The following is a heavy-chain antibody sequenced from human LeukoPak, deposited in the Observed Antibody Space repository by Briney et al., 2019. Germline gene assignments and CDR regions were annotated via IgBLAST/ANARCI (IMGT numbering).Heavy chain of an antibody. CDR3: AKDRSLLRYFHHPFDY. D-gene: IGHD3-9*01. CDR2: ISGSGGST. Sequence: GGSLRLTCAASGFTFSSYAMSWVRQAPGKGLEWVSAISGSGGSTYYADSVKGRFTISRENSKNTLYLQMNSLRAEDTAVYYCAKDRSLLRYFHHPFDYWGQGTLVTVSS. V-gene: IGHV3-23*01. CDR1: GFTFSSYA. J-gene: IGHJ4*02.